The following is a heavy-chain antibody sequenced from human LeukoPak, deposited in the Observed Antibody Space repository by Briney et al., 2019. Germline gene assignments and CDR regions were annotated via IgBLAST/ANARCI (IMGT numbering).Heavy chain of an antibody. CDR1: GGSYSGYY. J-gene: IGHJ4*02. Sequence: SETLSLTCAVYGGSYSGYYWSWIRQPPGKGLEWIGEINHSGSTNYNPSLKSRVTISVDTSKNQFSLKLSSVTAADTAVYYCARGPSKADSSGFDCWGQGTLVTVSS. V-gene: IGHV4-34*01. D-gene: IGHD3-22*01. CDR2: INHSGST. CDR3: ARGPSKADSSGFDC.